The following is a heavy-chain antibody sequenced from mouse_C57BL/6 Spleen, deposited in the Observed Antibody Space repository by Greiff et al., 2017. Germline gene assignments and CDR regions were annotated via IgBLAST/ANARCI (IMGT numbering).Heavy chain of an antibody. V-gene: IGHV5-17*01. CDR3: ARPRYDYGGSGFGY. J-gene: IGHJ3*01. CDR2: ISSVSSTI. Sequence: EVQGVESGGGLVKPGGSLKLSCAASGFTFSDYGMPWVRQAPEKGREWVAYISSVSSTIYYADTVKGRFTIARDNAKNTLFLQMTSLRSEDTAMYYCARPRYDYGGSGFGYWGQGTLVTVSA. CDR1: GFTFSDYG. D-gene: IGHD2-4*01.